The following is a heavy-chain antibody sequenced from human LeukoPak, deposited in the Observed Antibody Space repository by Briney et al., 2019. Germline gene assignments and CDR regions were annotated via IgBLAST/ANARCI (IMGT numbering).Heavy chain of an antibody. J-gene: IGHJ4*02. CDR1: GFTFSSYA. CDR2: ISYDGSNK. Sequence: GGSLRLSCAASGFTFSSYAMHWVRQAPGKGLEWVAVISYDGSNKYYADSVKGRFTISRDNSKNTLYLQMNSLRAEDTAVYYCARDSGYSYGYKGFDYWGQGTLVTVSS. D-gene: IGHD5-18*01. CDR3: ARDSGYSYGYKGFDY. V-gene: IGHV3-30*04.